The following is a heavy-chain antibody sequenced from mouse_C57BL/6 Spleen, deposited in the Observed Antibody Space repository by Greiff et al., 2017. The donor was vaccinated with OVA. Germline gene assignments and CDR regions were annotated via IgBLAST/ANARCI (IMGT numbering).Heavy chain of an antibody. CDR2: INLGSGST. CDR1: GYTFTSYS. D-gene: IGHD1-1*01. V-gene: IGHV1-55*01. Sequence: VQLQQSGAEFVKPGGSVKLSCEASGYTFTSYSITWVRQTPGQGLEWVGDINLGSGSTNYPEKFKSKVTMSVDTSPSTGYMQLSSLTSEDAAVYECARSGIGYYGIEGECGGKGTTLTVT. CDR3: ARSGIGYYGIEGEC. J-gene: IGHJ2*01.